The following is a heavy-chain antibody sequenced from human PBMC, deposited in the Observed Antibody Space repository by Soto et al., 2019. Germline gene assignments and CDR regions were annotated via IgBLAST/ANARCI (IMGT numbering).Heavy chain of an antibody. Sequence: SETLSLTCTVSGGSISSSSYYWGWIRQPPGKGLEWIGSIYYSGSTYYNPSLKSRVTISVDTSKNQFSLKLSSVTAADTAVYYCATAFGELFRFDSWCQGTLVTVSS. CDR2: IYYSGST. V-gene: IGHV4-39*01. J-gene: IGHJ4*02. D-gene: IGHD3-10*01. CDR1: GGSISSSSYY. CDR3: ATAFGELFRFDS.